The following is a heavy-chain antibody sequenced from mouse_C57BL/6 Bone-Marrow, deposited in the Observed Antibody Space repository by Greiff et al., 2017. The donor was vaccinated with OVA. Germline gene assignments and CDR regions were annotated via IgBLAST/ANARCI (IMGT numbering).Heavy chain of an antibody. CDR3: ARWGIHSARAMDY. CDR1: GYTFTDYN. D-gene: IGHD6-1*01. Sequence: VQLQQSGPELVKPGASVKIPCKASGYTFTDYNMDWVKQSHGKSLEWIGDINPNNGGTIYNQKFKGKDTLTVDKSSSTAYMELRSLTSEDTAVYYCARWGIHSARAMDYWGQGTSVTVSS. V-gene: IGHV1-18*01. CDR2: INPNNGGT. J-gene: IGHJ4*01.